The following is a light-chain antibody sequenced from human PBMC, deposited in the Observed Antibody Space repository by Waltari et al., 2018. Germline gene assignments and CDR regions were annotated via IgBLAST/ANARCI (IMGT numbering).Light chain of an antibody. V-gene: IGKV3-20*01. CDR1: QSVSSSY. Sequence: EIVLTQSPGTLSLSPGERATPPCRASQSVSSSYLAWYQQKPGQAPRLLIYGASSRATGIPDRFSGSGSGTDFTLTISRLEPEDFAVYYCQQYGSSPWTFGQGTKVEIK. CDR3: QQYGSSPWT. CDR2: GAS. J-gene: IGKJ1*01.